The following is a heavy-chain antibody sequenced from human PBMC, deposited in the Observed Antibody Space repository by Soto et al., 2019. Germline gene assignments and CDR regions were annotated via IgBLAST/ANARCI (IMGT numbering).Heavy chain of an antibody. CDR2: MNPNSGNT. CDR3: ARAGVLDDALDI. CDR1: GYTFTIYD. Sequence: ASVKVSCKASGYTFTIYDINWVRQAPGQGLEWMGWMNPNSGNTGYAQKFQGRVTMTRNTSISTAYMELSSLRSEDTAVYYCARAGVLDDALDIWGQGTMVTVSS. D-gene: IGHD2-8*01. J-gene: IGHJ3*02. V-gene: IGHV1-8*01.